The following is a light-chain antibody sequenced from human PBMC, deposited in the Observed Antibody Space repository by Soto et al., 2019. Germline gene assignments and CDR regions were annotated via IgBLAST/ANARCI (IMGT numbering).Light chain of an antibody. J-gene: IGLJ1*01. CDR2: DVT. V-gene: IGLV2-11*01. Sequence: QSVLTQPRSVSGSPGQSVTISCTGTSSDVGRYDYVSWYQQYPGEAPKLIIYDVTEWPSGVPDRFSGSKSGNTASLTISGLRAEDEAAYSCCSFAGSYSYVFGSGTKVTVL. CDR3: CSFAGSYSYV. CDR1: SSDVGRYDY.